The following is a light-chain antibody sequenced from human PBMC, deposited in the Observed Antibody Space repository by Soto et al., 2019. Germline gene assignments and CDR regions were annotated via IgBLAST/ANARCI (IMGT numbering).Light chain of an antibody. CDR2: DAS. V-gene: IGKV3-20*01. CDR1: QSVSSSHSIY. Sequence: EIVLTQSPGTLSLSPGERATLSCRASQSVSSSHSIYLAWYQQKPGQAPRLLIYDASSRATGIQDRFSGSVSGTDFTLTISRLEPEDFSVYYCHLYRSSPIFSFGPGTKVDIK. CDR3: HLYRSSPIFS. J-gene: IGKJ3*01.